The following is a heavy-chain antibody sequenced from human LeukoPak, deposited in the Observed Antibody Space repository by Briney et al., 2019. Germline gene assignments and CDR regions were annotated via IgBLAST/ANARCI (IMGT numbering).Heavy chain of an antibody. CDR1: GFAFSNYD. CDR3: AKSLVRWAFDY. J-gene: IGHJ4*02. Sequence: GGSLRLSCVASGFAFSNYDMSWVRQAPGKGLEWVSSLTTDGGSTEYADSVKGRFTISRDNSKNTLYLQMNSLRAEDTALYYCAKSLVRWAFDYWGQGTLVTVSS. D-gene: IGHD4-23*01. V-gene: IGHV3-23*01. CDR2: LTTDGGST.